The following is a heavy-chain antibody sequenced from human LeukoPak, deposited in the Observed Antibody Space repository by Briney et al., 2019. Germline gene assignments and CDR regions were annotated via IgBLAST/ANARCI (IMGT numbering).Heavy chain of an antibody. CDR3: ARGPWGSGLGGI. CDR2: IYYSGST. V-gene: IGHV4-39*07. CDR1: GGSISSSSYY. D-gene: IGHD2-15*01. Sequence: SETLSPTCTVSGGSISSSSYYWGWIRQPPGKGLEWIGSIYYSGSTYYNPSLKSRVTISVDTSKNQFSLKLSSVTAADTAVYYCARGPWGSGLGGIWGQGTMVTVSS. J-gene: IGHJ3*02.